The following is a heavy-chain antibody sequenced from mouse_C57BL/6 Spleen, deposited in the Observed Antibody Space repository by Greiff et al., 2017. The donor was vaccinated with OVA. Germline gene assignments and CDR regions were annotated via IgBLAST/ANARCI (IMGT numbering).Heavy chain of an antibody. V-gene: IGHV3-6*01. J-gene: IGHJ3*01. CDR1: GYSITSGYY. CDR2: ISYDGSN. D-gene: IGHD2-4*01. CDR3: ARGQYYDYDGAWFAY. Sequence: EVKLQESGPGLVKPSQSLSLTCSVTGYSITSGYYWNWIRQFPGNKLEWMGYISYDGSNNYNPSLKNRISITRDTSKNQFFLKLNSVTTEDTATYYCARGQYYDYDGAWFAYWGQGTLVTVSA.